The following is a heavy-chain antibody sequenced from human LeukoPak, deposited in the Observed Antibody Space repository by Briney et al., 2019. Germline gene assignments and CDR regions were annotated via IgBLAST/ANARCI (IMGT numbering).Heavy chain of an antibody. Sequence: GASVKVSCKASGYTFTGYYMHWVRQAPGQGLEWMGWINPNSGGTNYAQKFQGRVTMTRDTSISTAYMELSRLRSDDTAVYYCARYGASEPSKVNCGGDESCAFDIWGQGTMVTVSS. CDR2: INPNSGGT. J-gene: IGHJ3*02. CDR3: ARYGASEPSKVNCGGDESCAFDI. V-gene: IGHV1-2*02. CDR1: GYTFTGYY. D-gene: IGHD2-21*02.